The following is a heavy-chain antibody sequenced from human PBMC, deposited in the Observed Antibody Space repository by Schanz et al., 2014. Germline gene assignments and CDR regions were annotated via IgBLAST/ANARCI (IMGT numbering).Heavy chain of an antibody. D-gene: IGHD3-10*01. CDR3: ARGRGFYDY. Sequence: QVQVEQSGPEVKKPGASVTVSCKASGYTFTSDSMHWVRQAPGQGLEWMGMIVPIAGITNYAQRFQGRVTITADKSSDTAYMELSSLTSEDTAVHYCARGRGFYDYWGQGTLVNVSS. CDR1: GYTFTSDS. J-gene: IGHJ4*02. V-gene: IGHV1-46*01. CDR2: IVPIAGIT.